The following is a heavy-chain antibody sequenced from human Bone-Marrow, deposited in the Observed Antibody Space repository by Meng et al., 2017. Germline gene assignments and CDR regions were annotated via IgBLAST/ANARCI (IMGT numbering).Heavy chain of an antibody. CDR2: ISYDGSNK. J-gene: IGHJ4*02. Sequence: LSLTCAASGFTFSSYAMHWVRQAPGKGLEWVAVISYDGSNKYYPDSVKGRFTISRDNSKNTLYLQMNSLRAEDTAVYYCARDRGRFGQSLDYWGQGTLVTVSS. CDR1: GFTFSSYA. V-gene: IGHV3-30*04. CDR3: ARDRGRFGQSLDY. D-gene: IGHD3-10*01.